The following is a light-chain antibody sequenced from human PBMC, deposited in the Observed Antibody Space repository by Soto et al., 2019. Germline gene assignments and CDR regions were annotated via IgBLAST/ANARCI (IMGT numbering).Light chain of an antibody. CDR2: GAS. CDR3: KRYGETQIP. V-gene: IGKV3-20*01. J-gene: IGKJ5*01. CDR1: QSVSRR. Sequence: GRATLSCRASQSVSRRLAWYQHRPGQSHRLLISGASMRASGVQVRFSGSGSGTDLTLTIRRMEPEDFAVYYCKRYGETQIPLGIGQRLEN.